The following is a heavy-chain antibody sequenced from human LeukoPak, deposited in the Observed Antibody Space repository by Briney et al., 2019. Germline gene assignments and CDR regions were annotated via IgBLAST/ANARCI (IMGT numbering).Heavy chain of an antibody. J-gene: IGHJ4*02. D-gene: IGHD2-15*01. Sequence: PGGSLRLSCAASGFTFSSYSMNWVRQAPGKGLEWVSSISSSSSYIYYADSVKGRFTISRDNAKNSLYLQMNSLRAEDTAVYYCARYYCSGGTCYHFDYWGQGTLVTVSS. CDR1: GFTFSSYS. CDR2: ISSSSSYI. CDR3: ARYYCSGGTCYHFDY. V-gene: IGHV3-21*04.